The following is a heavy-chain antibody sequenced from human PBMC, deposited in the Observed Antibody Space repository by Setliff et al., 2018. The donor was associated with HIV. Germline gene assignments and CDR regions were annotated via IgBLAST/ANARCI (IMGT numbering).Heavy chain of an antibody. CDR1: GGTFNNYV. CDR3: ARSSRLRGYSGYDLDAFDI. V-gene: IGHV1-69*05. D-gene: IGHD5-12*01. J-gene: IGHJ3*02. CDR2: IIPIYGTA. Sequence: GASVKVSCKASGGTFNNYVISWVRQAPGQGLEWMGGIIPIYGTANYAQNFQGRVTITRSTSISTANMDLSSLRSEDTAVYYCARSSRLRGYSGYDLDAFDIWGQGTMVTVSS.